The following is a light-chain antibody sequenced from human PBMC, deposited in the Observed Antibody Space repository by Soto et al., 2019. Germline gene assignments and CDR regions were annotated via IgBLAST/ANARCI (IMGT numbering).Light chain of an antibody. V-gene: IGKV1-17*03. Sequence: DIQMTQSTSAMSASVGDRVTITCRASQGINDNLAWFQQKPGQVPKRLIYGAFSLQRGVPSRFSGSGSGTEFTLTISSLQPEDFATYYCLQHNTFPWTFGQGTKVDIK. CDR1: QGINDN. CDR2: GAF. J-gene: IGKJ1*01. CDR3: LQHNTFPWT.